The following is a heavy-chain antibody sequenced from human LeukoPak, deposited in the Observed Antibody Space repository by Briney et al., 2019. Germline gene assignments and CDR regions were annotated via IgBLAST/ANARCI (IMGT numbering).Heavy chain of an antibody. J-gene: IGHJ4*02. CDR1: GFTFSNYA. V-gene: IGHV3-23*01. CDR2: INARATSP. CDR3: AKESWFGEPSLDH. D-gene: IGHD3-10*01. Sequence: PGGALRLSCAASGFTFSNYAMSWVRQAPGKGLAGLASINARATSPYYADSVKGRFAISRDNSENTLHLQMTSLRADDTAVYYCAKESWFGEPSLDHWGQGALVTVSA.